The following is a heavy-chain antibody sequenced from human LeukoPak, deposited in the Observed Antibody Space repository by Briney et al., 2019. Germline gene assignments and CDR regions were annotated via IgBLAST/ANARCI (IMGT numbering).Heavy chain of an antibody. J-gene: IGHJ4*02. CDR1: GGSFSDYY. D-gene: IGHD6-13*01. CDR2: IYYSGST. Sequence: SETLSLTCAVYGGSFSDYYWSWIRQPPGKGLEWIGYIYYSGSTNYNPSLKSRVTISVDTSKNQFSLKLSSVTAADTAVYYCARSSSWFHFDYWGQGTLVTVSS. CDR3: ARSSSWFHFDY. V-gene: IGHV4-59*01.